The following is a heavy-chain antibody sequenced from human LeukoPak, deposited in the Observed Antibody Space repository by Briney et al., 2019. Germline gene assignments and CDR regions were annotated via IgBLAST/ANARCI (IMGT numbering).Heavy chain of an antibody. CDR2: ISGSGGST. Sequence: GGSLKLSCAASGFTFSSYAMSWVRQAPGKGLEWASAISGSGGSTYYADSVKGRFTISRDNSKNTLYLQMNSLRAEDTAVYYCAKFKVRANWFDPWGQGTLVTVSS. CDR3: AKFKVRANWFDP. CDR1: GFTFSSYA. V-gene: IGHV3-23*01. J-gene: IGHJ5*02. D-gene: IGHD3-10*01.